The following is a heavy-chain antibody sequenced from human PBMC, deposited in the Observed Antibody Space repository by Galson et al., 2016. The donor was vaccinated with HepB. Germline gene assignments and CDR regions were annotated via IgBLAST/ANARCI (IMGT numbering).Heavy chain of an antibody. CDR3: ARALGGRVPHDF. V-gene: IGHV3-30-3*01. J-gene: IGHJ4*02. Sequence: RRACAEEGVIFSDYAMHWVRQAPGKGLEWVAVMSYDGINKYYAASVQGRFTISRDTSKSTLYLQMSSLRPEDTTVYYCARALGGRVPHDFWGQGTLVTVSS. CDR2: MSYDGINK. CDR1: GVIFSDYA. D-gene: IGHD3-16*01.